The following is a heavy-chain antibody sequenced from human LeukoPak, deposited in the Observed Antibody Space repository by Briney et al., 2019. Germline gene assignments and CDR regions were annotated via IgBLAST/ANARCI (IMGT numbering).Heavy chain of an antibody. J-gene: IGHJ6*03. Sequence: SETLSLTCAVFGGSFSGYYWSWIRQPPGKGLEWIGEINHSVSTNYNPSLKSRVTISVDTSKNQFSLKLSSVTAADTAVYYCARGLAAAGTGTNYMDVWGKGTTVTVSS. CDR1: GGSFSGYY. V-gene: IGHV4-34*01. CDR2: INHSVST. CDR3: ARGLAAAGTGTNYMDV. D-gene: IGHD6-13*01.